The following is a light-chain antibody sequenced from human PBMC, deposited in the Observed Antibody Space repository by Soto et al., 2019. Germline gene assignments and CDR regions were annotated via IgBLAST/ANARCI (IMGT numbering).Light chain of an antibody. CDR3: LHYFSYPLT. J-gene: IGKJ4*01. V-gene: IGKV1-8*01. Sequence: AIRMTQSPSSFSASTGDRVTITCRAGQGISSHLAWYQVKPGKAPRLLIYTPSYLESGVPSRFSSSGSGTDFTLTISTLHSENFALYYYLHYFSYPLTFGGVTKVEIK. CDR1: QGISSH. CDR2: TPS.